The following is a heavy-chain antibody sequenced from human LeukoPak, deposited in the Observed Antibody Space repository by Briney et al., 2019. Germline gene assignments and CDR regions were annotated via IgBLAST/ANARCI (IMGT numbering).Heavy chain of an antibody. V-gene: IGHV3-21*01. D-gene: IGHD1-26*01. CDR1: GFTFSRYT. CDR3: ARDPYSGAYGDTYYYYMDV. CDR2: ISGSSTYI. J-gene: IGHJ6*03. Sequence: GGSLRLSCAASGFTFSRYTMNWVRQAPGKGLEWVSSISGSSTYIYYADSVKGRFTISRDNAKNSLSLQMNSLRAEDTAVYYCARDPYSGAYGDTYYYYMDVWGKGTTVTISS.